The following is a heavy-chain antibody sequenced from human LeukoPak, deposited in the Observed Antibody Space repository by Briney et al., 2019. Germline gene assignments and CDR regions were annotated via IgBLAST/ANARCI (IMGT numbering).Heavy chain of an antibody. D-gene: IGHD3-10*02. Sequence: ASQTLSLTCTVSGGSISSGDYYWSWIRQPPGKGLEWIGYIYYSGSTYYNPSLKSRVTISVDTSKNQFSLKLSSVTAADTAVYYCARVRRTFRWMIGPGFDYWGQGTLVTVSS. CDR1: GGSISSGDYY. CDR3: ARVRRTFRWMIGPGFDY. CDR2: IYYSGST. V-gene: IGHV4-30-4*08. J-gene: IGHJ4*02.